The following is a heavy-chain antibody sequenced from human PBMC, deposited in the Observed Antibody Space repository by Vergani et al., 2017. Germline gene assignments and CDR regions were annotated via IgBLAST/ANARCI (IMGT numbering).Heavy chain of an antibody. CDR2: ISSSGSTI. CDR3: ARSDFWRSDYGMDV. D-gene: IGHD3-3*01. CDR1: GFTFSSYS. Sequence: VQLVESGGGLVKPGGSLRLSCAASGFTFSSYSMNWVRQAPGKGLEWVSSISSSGSTIYYADSVKGRFTISRDNAKNSLYLQMNSLRAEDTAVYYCARSDFWRSDYGMDVWGQGTTVTVSS. V-gene: IGHV3-21*04. J-gene: IGHJ6*02.